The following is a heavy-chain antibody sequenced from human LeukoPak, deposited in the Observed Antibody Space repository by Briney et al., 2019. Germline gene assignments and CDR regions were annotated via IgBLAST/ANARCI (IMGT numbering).Heavy chain of an antibody. J-gene: IGHJ2*01. CDR3: ASQTRNQRDGYNLFWYFDL. CDR2: IYYSGST. Sequence: PSETLSLTCTVSGGSISSHYWSWIRQPPGKGLEWIGSIYYSGSTYYNPSLKSRVTISVDTSKNQFSLKLRSVTAADTAVYYCASQTRNQRDGYNLFWYFDLWGRGTLVTVSS. V-gene: IGHV4-59*11. CDR1: GGSISSHY. D-gene: IGHD5-24*01.